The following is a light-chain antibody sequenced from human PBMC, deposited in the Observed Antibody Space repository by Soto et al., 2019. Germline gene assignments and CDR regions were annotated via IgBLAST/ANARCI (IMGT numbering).Light chain of an antibody. CDR2: AAS. CDR3: QQDNSYPPS. V-gene: IGKV1D-16*01. J-gene: IGKJ3*01. Sequence: IQMPQSPSTLSASVGDRVTITCRASQPVGTWVAWYQQKGERAPRPLMSAASTLETGVPSRFSGSASGTDFTLAIRSLLPEDCATDDCQQDNSYPPSVGPGTTVD. CDR1: QPVGTW.